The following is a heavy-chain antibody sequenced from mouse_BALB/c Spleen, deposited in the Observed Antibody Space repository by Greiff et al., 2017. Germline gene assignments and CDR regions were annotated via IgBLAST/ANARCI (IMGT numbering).Heavy chain of an antibody. CDR2: IDPANGNT. V-gene: IGHV14-3*02. CDR3: GRLRDDYDDAMDY. J-gene: IGHJ4*01. CDR1: GFNIKDTY. D-gene: IGHD2-4*01. Sequence: VQLQQSGAELVKPGASVKLSCTASGFNIKDTYMHWVKQRPEQGLEWIGRIDPANGNTKYDPKFQGKATITADTSSNTAYLQLSSLTSEDTAVYYCGRLRDDYDDAMDYWGQGTSVTVSS.